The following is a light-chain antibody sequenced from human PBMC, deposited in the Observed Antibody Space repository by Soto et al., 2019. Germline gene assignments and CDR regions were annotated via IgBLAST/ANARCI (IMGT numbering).Light chain of an antibody. V-gene: IGKV1-5*03. J-gene: IGKJ1*01. CDR2: KAS. CDR1: QSISSW. Sequence: DIQMTQSPSTLSASVGDRVTITCRASQSISSWLAWYQQKPGKAPKLLIYKASSLESGVPSRFSGSGSVTEFTRTISSLQPDYFATYYCQQYNSYPWTFGQGTKVEI. CDR3: QQYNSYPWT.